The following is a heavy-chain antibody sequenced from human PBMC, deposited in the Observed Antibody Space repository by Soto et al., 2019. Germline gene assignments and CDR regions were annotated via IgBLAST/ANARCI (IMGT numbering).Heavy chain of an antibody. J-gene: IGHJ6*02. Sequence: SVKVSSKASGGTFSSYAISWVRQAPGQGLEWMGGIIPIFGTANYAQKFQGRVTITADESTSTASMELSSLRSEDTAVYYCARDRYSYGSGGYYYYGMDVWGQGTTVTVSS. CDR1: GGTFSSYA. CDR2: IIPIFGTA. V-gene: IGHV1-69*13. D-gene: IGHD5-18*01. CDR3: ARDRYSYGSGGYYYYGMDV.